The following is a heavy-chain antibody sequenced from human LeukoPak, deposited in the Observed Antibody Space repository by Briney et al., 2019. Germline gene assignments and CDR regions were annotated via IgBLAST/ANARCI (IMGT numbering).Heavy chain of an antibody. CDR3: TTGIVPAALGT. CDR1: GFTFSSYS. V-gene: IGHV3-21*03. J-gene: IGHJ5*02. D-gene: IGHD2-2*01. CDR2: ISSSSSYI. Sequence: GGSLRLSCAASGFTFSSYSMNWVRQAPGKGLEWVSSISSSSSYIYYADSVKGRFTISRDNVKNSLYLQMNSLRAEDTAVYYCTTGIVPAALGTWGQGTLVTVSS.